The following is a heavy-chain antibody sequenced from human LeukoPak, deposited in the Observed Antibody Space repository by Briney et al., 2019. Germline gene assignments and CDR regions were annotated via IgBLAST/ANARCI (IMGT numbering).Heavy chain of an antibody. J-gene: IGHJ5*02. CDR1: GFTFSSYA. CDR2: ISGSGGST. D-gene: IGHD6-19*01. V-gene: IGHV3-23*01. Sequence: PGGSLRLSCAASGFTFSSYAMSWVRQAPGKGLEWVSAISGSGGSTYYADSVKGRFTISRDNSKNTLYLQMNSLRAEDTAVYYCAKGALQWLVQGTVNWFDPWGQGTLVTVSS. CDR3: AKGALQWLVQGTVNWFDP.